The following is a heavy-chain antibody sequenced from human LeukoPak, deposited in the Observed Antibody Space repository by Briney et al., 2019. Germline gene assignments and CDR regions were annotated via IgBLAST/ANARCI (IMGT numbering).Heavy chain of an antibody. CDR3: ARDGYNYG. D-gene: IGHD5-24*01. J-gene: IGHJ4*02. CDR1: GFTFNNYN. CDR2: ISSSSTYI. V-gene: IGHV3-21*01. Sequence: GGSLRLSCAASGFTFNNYNMNWVRQAPGKGLEWVSFISSSSTYIYYADSVQGRFTISRNNAKNSLYLKMNSLRADDTAVYYCARDGYNYGWGQGTLVTVSS.